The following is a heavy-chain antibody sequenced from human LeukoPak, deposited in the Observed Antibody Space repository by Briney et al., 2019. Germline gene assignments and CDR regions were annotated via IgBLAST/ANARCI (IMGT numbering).Heavy chain of an antibody. Sequence: SVKVSCKASGGTFSSYAISGVRQAPGQGLEWMGGIIPIFGTANYAQKFQGRATITADESTSTAYMELSSLRSEDTAVYYCAREEPGDSSSPPIWGQGTLVTVSS. J-gene: IGHJ4*02. CDR3: AREEPGDSSSPPI. CDR2: IIPIFGTA. CDR1: GGTFSSYA. D-gene: IGHD6-13*01. V-gene: IGHV1-69*01.